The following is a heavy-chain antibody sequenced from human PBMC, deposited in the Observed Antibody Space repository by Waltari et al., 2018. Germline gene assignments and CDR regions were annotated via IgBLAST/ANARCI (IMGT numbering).Heavy chain of an antibody. Sequence: QVQLQQWGAGLLKPSETLSLTCAVYGGSFSGYYWSWIRQPPGKGLEWIGEINHSGSTNYNPSLKSRVTISVDTSKNQFSLKLSSVTAADTAVYYCATILGYCSSTSCLLPDYWGQGTLVTVSS. D-gene: IGHD2-2*01. CDR1: GGSFSGYY. V-gene: IGHV4-34*01. J-gene: IGHJ4*02. CDR3: ATILGYCSSTSCLLPDY. CDR2: INHSGST.